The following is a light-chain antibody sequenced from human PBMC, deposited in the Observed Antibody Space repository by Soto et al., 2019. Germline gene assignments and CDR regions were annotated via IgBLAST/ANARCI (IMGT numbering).Light chain of an antibody. CDR3: SSYAGSNNFRV. J-gene: IGLJ1*01. V-gene: IGLV2-8*01. Sequence: QSVLTQPPSASGSPGQSVTISCTGTGSDVGGYNYVSWYQQHPGKAPKLMIYEVSKRPSGVPDRFSGSKSGNTASLTVSGLQAEDEADYYCSSYAGSNNFRVFGTGTKLTVL. CDR2: EVS. CDR1: GSDVGGYNY.